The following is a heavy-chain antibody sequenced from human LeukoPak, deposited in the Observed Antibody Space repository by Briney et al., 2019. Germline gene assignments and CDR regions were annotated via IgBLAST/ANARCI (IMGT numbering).Heavy chain of an antibody. CDR1: GYTLTELF. D-gene: IGHD3-10*01. CDR2: FDPEDGET. J-gene: IGHJ4*02. CDR3: ATPPRYYYGSGSSPPLFDY. Sequence: ASVKVSCTVSGYTLTELFMHWVRQAAGKGLEWMGGFDPEDGETIYAQKFQGRVTMTEDTSTDTAYMELSSLRSEDTAVYDCATPPRYYYGSGSSPPLFDYWGQGTLVTVSS. V-gene: IGHV1-24*01.